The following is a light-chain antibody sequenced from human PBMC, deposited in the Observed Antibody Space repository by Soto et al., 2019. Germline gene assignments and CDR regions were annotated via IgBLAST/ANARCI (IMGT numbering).Light chain of an antibody. CDR3: QKYNSAPYT. J-gene: IGKJ2*01. CDR2: AAS. Sequence: DIQMTQSPSSLSASVGDRVTIACRASQGLSNYLAWYQQKPGKVPKLLIYAASTLQSGVPSRFSGSGSGTDFTLTISSLQPEDVATYYYQKYNSAPYTFGQGTKLEIK. CDR1: QGLSNY. V-gene: IGKV1-27*01.